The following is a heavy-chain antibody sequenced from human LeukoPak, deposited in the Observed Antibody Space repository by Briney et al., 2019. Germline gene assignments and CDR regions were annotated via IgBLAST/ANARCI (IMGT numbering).Heavy chain of an antibody. J-gene: IGHJ4*02. V-gene: IGHV4-31*03. CDR2: IYYSGST. D-gene: IGHD2-15*01. CDR1: GGSISSGGYY. CDR3: ARVAGYCSGGSCEPLDY. Sequence: SQTLSLTCTVSGGSISSGGYYWSWIRQHPGKGLEWIGYIYYSGSTYYNPSLKSRVTISVNTSKNQFSLKLSSVTAADTAVYYCARVAGYCSGGSCEPLDYWGQGTLVTVSS.